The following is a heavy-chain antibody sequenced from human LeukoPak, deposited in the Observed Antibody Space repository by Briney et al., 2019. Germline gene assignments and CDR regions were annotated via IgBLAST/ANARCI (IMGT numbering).Heavy chain of an antibody. D-gene: IGHD2-2*01. CDR1: GFTFSNAW. J-gene: IGHJ4*02. V-gene: IGHV3-15*01. CDR3: ACGSTSCQEG. CDR2: TKSKMDGGTT. Sequence: GGSLRLSCAASGFTFSNAWMSWVRQAPGKGLEWIGRTKSKMDGGTTDYATPVKGRFTISRDDSKNTLYLQMNGLKSEDTGVYYCACGSTSCQEGWGQGTLVTVS.